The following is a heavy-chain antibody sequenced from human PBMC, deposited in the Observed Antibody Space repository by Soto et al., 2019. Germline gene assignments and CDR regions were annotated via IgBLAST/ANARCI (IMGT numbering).Heavy chain of an antibody. CDR1: GYNFSTFW. Sequence: LGESLKISCQGSGYNFSTFWISWARQLPGKGLEWMGRINPSDSYTFYSPSFQGQVTLSADKSVNTAYLQWSSLKATDTATFYCAKDPNFVGVPAATGGMDVWGQGTTVTVSS. D-gene: IGHD2-2*01. CDR3: AKDPNFVGVPAATGGMDV. CDR2: INPSDSYT. J-gene: IGHJ6*02. V-gene: IGHV5-10-1*04.